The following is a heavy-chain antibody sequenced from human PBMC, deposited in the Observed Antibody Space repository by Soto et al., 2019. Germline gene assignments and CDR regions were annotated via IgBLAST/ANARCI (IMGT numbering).Heavy chain of an antibody. CDR2: MSPNSENK. CDR1: GYTFTNFD. V-gene: IGHV1-8*01. J-gene: IGHJ5*02. Sequence: ASVKVSWKTSGYTFTNFDVNWVRQAAGQGLEWMGWMSPNSENKGYAQKFQGRVSMTRNSLYLHIDRLRPEDTGLYYCARDGWVGFDLWGQGTPVTVSS. D-gene: IGHD1-26*01. CDR3: ARDGWVGFDL.